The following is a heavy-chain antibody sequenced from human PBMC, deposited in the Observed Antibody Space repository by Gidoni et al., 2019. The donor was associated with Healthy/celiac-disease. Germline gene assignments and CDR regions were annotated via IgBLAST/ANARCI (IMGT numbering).Heavy chain of an antibody. CDR2: INPNSGGT. CDR3: ARLLWFGDPDGPGDV. V-gene: IGHV1-2*02. Sequence: QVQLVQSGAEVKKPGASVKVSCKASGYTFTGYYMHWVRQAPGPGREWMGWINPNSGGTNYAQKFQGRVTMTRDTSISTAYMELSRLRSDDTAVYYCARLLWFGDPDGPGDVWGQGTTVTVSS. J-gene: IGHJ6*02. CDR1: GYTFTGYY. D-gene: IGHD3-10*01.